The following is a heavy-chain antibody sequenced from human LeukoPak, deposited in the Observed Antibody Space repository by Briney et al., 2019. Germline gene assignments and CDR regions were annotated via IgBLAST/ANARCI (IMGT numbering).Heavy chain of an antibody. J-gene: IGHJ3*02. V-gene: IGHV5-51*01. Sequence: GASLKISCKGSGYSFTSYWIGWVRHMPGKGLEWMGIIYPGNSNTRYSPSFQGPVTISADKSISTSYLPWSSLKASDTAMSYCARSYYDSSGYFLDAFDTWGQGTMVTVSS. CDR1: GYSFTSYW. CDR3: ARSYYDSSGYFLDAFDT. CDR2: IYPGNSNT. D-gene: IGHD3-22*01.